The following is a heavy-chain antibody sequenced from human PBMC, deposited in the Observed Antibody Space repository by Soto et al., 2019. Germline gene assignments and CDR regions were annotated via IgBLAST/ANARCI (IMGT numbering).Heavy chain of an antibody. CDR2: INPGSGVT. J-gene: IGHJ1*01. D-gene: IGHD1-1*01. Sequence: ASVKVSCKASGYSFTKYHMHWVRQAPGQGLEWMGWINPGSGVTNQAQKFQGRVTMTRDTSITTTYMELNSLTSDDTAVYYCARVAGHKNARFATWREGALVTVTS. CDR1: GYSFTKYH. CDR3: ARVAGHKNARFAT. V-gene: IGHV1-2*02.